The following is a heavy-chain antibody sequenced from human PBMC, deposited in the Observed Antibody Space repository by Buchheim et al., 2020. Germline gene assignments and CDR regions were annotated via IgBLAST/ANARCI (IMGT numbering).Heavy chain of an antibody. CDR3: ARWRAPTSPYGMDV. D-gene: IGHD3-3*01. Sequence: QVQLVESGGGVVQPGRSLRLSCAASGFTFSSYAMHWVRQAPGKGLEWVAVISYDGSNKYYADSVKGRFTISRDNSKNTLYLQMNSLRAEDTAVYYCARWRAPTSPYGMDVWGQGTT. V-gene: IGHV3-30-3*01. CDR2: ISYDGSNK. J-gene: IGHJ6*02. CDR1: GFTFSSYA.